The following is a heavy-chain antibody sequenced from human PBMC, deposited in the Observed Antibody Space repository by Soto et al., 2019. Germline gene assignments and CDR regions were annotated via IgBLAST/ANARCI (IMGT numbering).Heavy chain of an antibody. D-gene: IGHD3-22*01. J-gene: IGHJ4*02. CDR2: ISASGGYT. CDR1: GFTFSSYA. Sequence: EVQLLESGGGLVQPGGSLGLSFAASGFTFSSYAMSWVRQAPGKGLEWVSAISASGGYTYYADSVKGRFTISRDNSKNTLYLQMNSLRAEDTAVYYCAKGSDSSGYWGQGTLVTVSS. V-gene: IGHV3-23*01. CDR3: AKGSDSSGY.